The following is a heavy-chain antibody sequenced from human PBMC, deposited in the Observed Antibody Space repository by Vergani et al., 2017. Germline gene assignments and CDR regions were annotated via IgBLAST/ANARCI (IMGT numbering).Heavy chain of an antibody. J-gene: IGHJ4*02. CDR1: GGSINSHNYY. CDR2: IHTSGST. CDR3: ARGSCIGGRWYKPLFDY. D-gene: IGHD2-15*01. V-gene: IGHV4-61*02. Sequence: QVQLQESGPGLVKPSQTLSLTCTVSGGSINSHNYYWSWIRQPAGKGLEWIGRIHTSGSTNYNPSLKSRVTLSEDTSKNQFSLNLTSVTAADTAVYFCARGSCIGGRWYKPLFDYWGQGILVTVSS.